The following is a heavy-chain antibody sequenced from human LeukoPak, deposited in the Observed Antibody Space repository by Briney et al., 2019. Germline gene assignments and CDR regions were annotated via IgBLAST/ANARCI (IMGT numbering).Heavy chain of an antibody. D-gene: IGHD3-9*01. CDR3: AREYYDILTGYSYYFDY. CDR1: GFIFDSYS. J-gene: IGHJ4*02. Sequence: GGSLTLSCAASGFIFDSYSMNWVRQAPGKGLEWVSYISSSSSTIYYADSVKGRFTISRDNAKNSLYLQMNSLRAEDTAVYYCAREYYDILTGYSYYFDYWGQGTLVTVSS. CDR2: ISSSSSTI. V-gene: IGHV3-48*04.